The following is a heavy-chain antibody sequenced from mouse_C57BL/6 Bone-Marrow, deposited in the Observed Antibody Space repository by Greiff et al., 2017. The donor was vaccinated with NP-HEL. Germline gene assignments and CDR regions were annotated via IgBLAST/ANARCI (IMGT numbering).Heavy chain of an antibody. D-gene: IGHD1-1*01. J-gene: IGHJ1*03. CDR2: INPSNGGT. CDR1: GYTFTSYW. CDR3: AATVVDWYFDV. V-gene: IGHV1-53*01. Sequence: QVHVKQPGTELVKPGASVKLSCKASGYTFTSYWMHWVKQRPGQGLEWIGNINPSNGGTNYNEKFKSKATLTVDKSSSTAYMQLSSLTSEDSAVYYCAATVVDWYFDVWGTGTTVTVSS.